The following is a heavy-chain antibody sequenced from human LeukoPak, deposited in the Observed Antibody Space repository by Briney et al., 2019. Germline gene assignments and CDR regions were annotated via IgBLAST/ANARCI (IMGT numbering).Heavy chain of an antibody. V-gene: IGHV3-33*01. J-gene: IGHJ4*02. CDR3: ARPTYSGSYYWFDY. CDR1: GXTFSSYG. D-gene: IGHD1-26*01. CDR2: IWYDESNK. Sequence: QPGRSLRLSFAASGXTFSSYGMHWVRQAPGKGLEWVAVIWYDESNKYYADSVKGRFTISRDNSKNTLYLQMNSLRAEDTAVYYCARPTYSGSYYWFDYWGQGTLVTVSS.